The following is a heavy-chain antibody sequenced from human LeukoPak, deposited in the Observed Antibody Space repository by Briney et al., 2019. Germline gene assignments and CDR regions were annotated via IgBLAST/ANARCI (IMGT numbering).Heavy chain of an antibody. D-gene: IGHD6-13*01. CDR2: IGTTSGAI. J-gene: IGHJ4*02. V-gene: IGHV3-48*01. Sequence: GGSLRLSCAASGFTFDAFGMNWVRQAPGKGLEWVSYIGTTSGAIYYADSVKGRFTISRDSAKNSLYLQMNSLRAEDTALYYCARGYSSSWYTGYFDYWGQGTLVTVSS. CDR3: ARGYSSSWYTGYFDY. CDR1: GFTFDAFG.